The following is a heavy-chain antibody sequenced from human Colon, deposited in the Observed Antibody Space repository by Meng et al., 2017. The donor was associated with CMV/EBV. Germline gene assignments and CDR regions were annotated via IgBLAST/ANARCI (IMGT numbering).Heavy chain of an antibody. D-gene: IGHD2-21*02. CDR2: IITISGTT. CDR3: ARVICGGDCYLDY. CDR1: KGTFTSYP. J-gene: IGHJ4*02. Sequence: QVQLERSGAEVKKPGSSVKVHGKASKGTFTSYPISWVRQSPGQGFEWVGGIITISGTTDYAQKFQGRVTITADESTSTAYMKLSNLRSEDTAIYYCARVICGGDCYLDYWGRGTLVTVSS. V-gene: IGHV1-69*12.